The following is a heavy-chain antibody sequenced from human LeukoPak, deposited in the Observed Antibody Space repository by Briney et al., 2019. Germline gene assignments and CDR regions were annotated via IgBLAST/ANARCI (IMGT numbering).Heavy chain of an antibody. J-gene: IGHJ4*02. D-gene: IGHD4-17*01. CDR3: ARVDYGDSFFDY. V-gene: IGHV3-64*04. CDR2: ISSNGGST. Sequence: GGSLRLSCSASGFTFSSYAMHWVRQAPGKGLEYVSAISSNGGSTYYADSVKGRFTISRDNSKNTLYLQMNSLRAEDTAVYYCARVDYGDSFFDYWGQGTLVTVSS. CDR1: GFTFSSYA.